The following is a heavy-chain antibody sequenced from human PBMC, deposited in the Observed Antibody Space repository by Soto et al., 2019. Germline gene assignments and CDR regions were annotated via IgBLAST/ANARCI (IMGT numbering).Heavy chain of an antibody. V-gene: IGHV3-23*01. CDR3: ASDGSR. J-gene: IGHJ4*02. CDR1: GFTFNAYA. CDR2: ISVGGGST. D-gene: IGHD3-10*01. Sequence: EVQLLESGGGLVQPGGSLRLSCAASGFTFNAYAMSWVRQAPGRGLEWVSGISVGGGSTYYADSVKGRFTISRDNTKNTLYLQKSSLGADDTAVYYCASDGSRWGQGTLVTVSS.